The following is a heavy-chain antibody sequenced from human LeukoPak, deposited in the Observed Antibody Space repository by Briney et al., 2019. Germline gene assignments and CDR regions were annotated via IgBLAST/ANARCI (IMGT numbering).Heavy chain of an antibody. CDR1: GYTFTGYY. D-gene: IGHD2-2*01. Sequence: EASVKVSCKASGYTFTGYYMHWVRQAPGQGLEWMGWINPNSGGTNYAQKFQGRVTMTRDTSISTAYMELSRLRSDDTAVYYCARDAGYCSSTSCQGGWFGPWGQGTLVTVSS. J-gene: IGHJ5*02. CDR2: INPNSGGT. V-gene: IGHV1-2*02. CDR3: ARDAGYCSSTSCQGGWFGP.